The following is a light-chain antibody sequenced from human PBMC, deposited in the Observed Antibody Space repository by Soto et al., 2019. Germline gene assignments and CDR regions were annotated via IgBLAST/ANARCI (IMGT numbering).Light chain of an antibody. CDR1: IGINT. CDR3: STWDDSLNGYV. Sequence: QSVLTQTPSASRTPGQRVFISCSGIGINTVHWYQQRPGTAPKRLIHSNNQRPPGVPDRFSGSRSGTAASLAISGLQSEDEADYYCSTWDDSLNGYVFGTGTKVTVL. V-gene: IGLV1-44*01. J-gene: IGLJ1*01. CDR2: SNN.